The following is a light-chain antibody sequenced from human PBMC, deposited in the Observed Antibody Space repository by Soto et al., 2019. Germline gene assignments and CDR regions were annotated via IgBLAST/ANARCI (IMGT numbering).Light chain of an antibody. Sequence: QSVLTQPASVSGSPGQSITISCTGSSRDVGGYNYVSWYQHHPGNAPKLMIYDVTNRPSGISNRFSGSKSGITASLTISGLQAEDEADYYCSSYATGSIVLFGGGTSSPS. J-gene: IGLJ3*02. CDR2: DVT. CDR3: SSYATGSIVL. V-gene: IGLV2-14*03. CDR1: SRDVGGYNY.